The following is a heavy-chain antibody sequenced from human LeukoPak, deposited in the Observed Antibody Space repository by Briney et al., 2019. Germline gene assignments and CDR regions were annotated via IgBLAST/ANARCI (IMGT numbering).Heavy chain of an antibody. CDR1: GGSFNGYY. CDR2: ITYDGST. D-gene: IGHD3-3*01. Sequence: SETLSLTCAVYGGSFNGYYWSWIRQPPGKGLEWIGEITYDGSTNYNPSLKSRVTISVDTSKIQFSLNLSSVTAADTAIYYCARGLASGYPPIPFDYWGQGTQVTVSS. J-gene: IGHJ4*02. V-gene: IGHV4-34*01. CDR3: ARGLASGYPPIPFDY.